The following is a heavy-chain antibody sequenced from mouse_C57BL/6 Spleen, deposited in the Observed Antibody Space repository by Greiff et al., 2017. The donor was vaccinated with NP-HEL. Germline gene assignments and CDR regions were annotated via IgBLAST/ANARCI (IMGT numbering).Heavy chain of an antibody. V-gene: IGHV14-3*01. CDR2: IDPANGNT. CDR1: GFNITNTY. CDR3: ARGEYDYDDGNFDY. J-gene: IGHJ2*01. D-gene: IGHD2-4*01. Sequence: VQLQQSVAELVRPGASVKLSCTASGFNITNTYMHWVKQRPEQGLELLGRIDPANGNTKYAPKFQGKATIPADTSSNTAYLQLSSLTSEDTAIYYCARGEYDYDDGNFDYWGQGTTLTVSS.